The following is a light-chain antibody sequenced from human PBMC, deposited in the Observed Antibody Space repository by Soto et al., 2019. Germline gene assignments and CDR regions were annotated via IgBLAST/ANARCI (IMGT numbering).Light chain of an antibody. V-gene: IGLV1-47*01. Sequence: QSVLTQPPSVSGTPGQRATISCSGGISNIGTNYVHSFKQLPGTAPKVLSNRDNQRPSGVPDRFSGSKSGTSASLAISGLRSEDEADDYCAAWDDTVRSYVFGTGTKLTVL. CDR3: AAWDDTVRSYV. J-gene: IGLJ1*01. CDR2: RDN. CDR1: ISNIGTNY.